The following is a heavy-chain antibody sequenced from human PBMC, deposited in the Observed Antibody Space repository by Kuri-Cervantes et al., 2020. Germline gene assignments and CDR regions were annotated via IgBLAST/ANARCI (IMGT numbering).Heavy chain of an antibody. V-gene: IGHV4-59*12. CDR2: VFYTGTP. CDR1: GGSISSSY. D-gene: IGHD1-14*01. J-gene: IGHJ5*02. Sequence: SETLSLTCTVSGGSISSSYWSWIRQSPGKGLEWIGYVFYTGTPYYSPSLKSRVTISLDTSKNQFSLHLTSLTAADTAMYYCARGRNGDTTSPPWGQGTLVTVSS. CDR3: ARGRNGDTTSPP.